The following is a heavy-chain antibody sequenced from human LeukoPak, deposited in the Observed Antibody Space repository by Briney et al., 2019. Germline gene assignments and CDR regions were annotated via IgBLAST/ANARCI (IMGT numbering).Heavy chain of an antibody. CDR3: ARGPYSSPTQY. Sequence: SETLSLTCAVYGGSFSGYYWSWIRQPPGKGLEWIGEINHSGSTNYNPSLESRVTISVDTSKNQFSLKLSSVTAADTAVYYCARGPYSSPTQYWGQGTLVTVSS. CDR2: INHSGST. D-gene: IGHD6-13*01. CDR1: GGSFSGYY. V-gene: IGHV4-34*01. J-gene: IGHJ4*02.